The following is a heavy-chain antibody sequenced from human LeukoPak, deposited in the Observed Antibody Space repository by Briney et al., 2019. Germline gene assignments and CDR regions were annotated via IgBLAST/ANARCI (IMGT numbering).Heavy chain of an antibody. CDR2: IYYSGST. V-gene: IGHV4-59*01. J-gene: IGHJ6*02. Sequence: PSETLSLTCTVSGGSISSYYWSWIRQPPGKGLEWIGYIYYSGSTNYNPSLKSRVTISVDTSKNQFSLKLSSVTAADTAVYYCAGGYCSGGSCGDYDYYGMDVWGQGTTVTVSS. D-gene: IGHD2-15*01. CDR1: GGSISSYY. CDR3: AGGYCSGGSCGDYDYYGMDV.